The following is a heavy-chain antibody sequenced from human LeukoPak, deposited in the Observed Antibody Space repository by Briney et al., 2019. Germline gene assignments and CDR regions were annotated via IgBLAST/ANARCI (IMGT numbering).Heavy chain of an antibody. CDR2: TYYRSKWYN. J-gene: IGHJ6*02. Sequence: SQTLSLTCAISGDIVSSNSAAWNWIRQSPSRGLEWLGRTYYRSKWYNDYAVSVKSRITINPDTSKNQFSLQLNSVTPEDTAVYYCAREKENYDSSGYYDLPLHYGMDVWGQGTTVTVSS. D-gene: IGHD3-22*01. V-gene: IGHV6-1*01. CDR3: AREKENYDSSGYYDLPLHYGMDV. CDR1: GDIVSSNSAA.